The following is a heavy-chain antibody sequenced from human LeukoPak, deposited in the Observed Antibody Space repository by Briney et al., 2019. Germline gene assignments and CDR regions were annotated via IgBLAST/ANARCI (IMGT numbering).Heavy chain of an antibody. Sequence: SVKVSCKASGGTFSSYAISWVRQAPGQGLEWMGGIIPIFGTANYAQKFQGRVTITADKSTSTAYMELSSLRSEDTAVYYCARDKTTVSHWFDPWGQGTLATVSS. CDR2: IIPIFGTA. V-gene: IGHV1-69*06. J-gene: IGHJ5*02. CDR3: ARDKTTVSHWFDP. CDR1: GGTFSSYA. D-gene: IGHD4-17*01.